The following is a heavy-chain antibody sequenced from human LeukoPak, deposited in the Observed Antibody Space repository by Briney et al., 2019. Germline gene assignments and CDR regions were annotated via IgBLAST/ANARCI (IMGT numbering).Heavy chain of an antibody. CDR2: IIPIFGTS. Sequence: SVKVSCKASGYTFTGYYMHWVRQAPGQGLEWMGGIIPIFGTSNYAQKFQGRVTITADESTSTAYMELSSLRSEDTAVYYCARDDGRYFDRLGHDAFDIWGQGTLVTVSS. CDR3: ARDDGRYFDRLGHDAFDI. CDR1: GYTFTGYY. J-gene: IGHJ3*02. D-gene: IGHD3-9*01. V-gene: IGHV1-69*13.